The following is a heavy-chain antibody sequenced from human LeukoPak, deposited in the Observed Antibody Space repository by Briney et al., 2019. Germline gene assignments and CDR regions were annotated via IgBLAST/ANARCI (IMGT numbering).Heavy chain of an antibody. V-gene: IGHV4-39*02. CDR3: ARMYYYDSRGFYY. CDR2: FHYLGST. Sequence: SETLSLTCTVSGGSISSSDYYWGWIRQPPGEGLEWIGSFHYLGSTHYNPSLKSRVTMSVDTSKDHFSLKLSSVTAADTAVYYCARMYYYDSRGFYYWGQGTLVTASS. CDR1: GGSISSSDYY. J-gene: IGHJ4*02. D-gene: IGHD3-22*01.